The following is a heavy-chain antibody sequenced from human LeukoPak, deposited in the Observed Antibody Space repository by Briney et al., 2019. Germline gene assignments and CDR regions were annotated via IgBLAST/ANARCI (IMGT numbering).Heavy chain of an antibody. CDR3: ARGTTYYYDSSGYYYY. J-gene: IGHJ4*02. CDR1: GGSFSGYY. D-gene: IGHD3-22*01. V-gene: IGHV4-34*01. CDR2: INHSGST. Sequence: PSETLSLTCAVSGGSFSGYYRSWIRQPPGKGLEWIGEINHSGSTNYNPSLKSRVTISVDTSKNQFSLKLSSVTAADTAVYYCARGTTYYYDSSGYYYYWGQGTLVTVSS.